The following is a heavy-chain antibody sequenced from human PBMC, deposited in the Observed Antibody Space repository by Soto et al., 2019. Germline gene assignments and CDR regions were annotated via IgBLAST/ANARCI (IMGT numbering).Heavy chain of an antibody. V-gene: IGHV3-23*01. Sequence: EVQLLVSGGGSVQPGGSLRLSCEVSGFTLTNYAMSWVRQAPGKGLEWVSQISASGDRTYFADSVKGRFTISKDSSKNTLFLQMNSLRGEDSAVYYCEGSWTWGQGTMVTVSS. CDR2: ISASGDRT. D-gene: IGHD5-12*01. CDR3: EGSWT. CDR1: GFTLTNYA. J-gene: IGHJ3*01.